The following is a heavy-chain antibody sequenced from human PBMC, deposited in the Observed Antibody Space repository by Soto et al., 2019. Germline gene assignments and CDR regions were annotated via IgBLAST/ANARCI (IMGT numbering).Heavy chain of an antibody. CDR2: ISGSGGST. CDR3: AKYKSLGISMIVVVITGYFDY. Sequence: LRLSCAASGFTFSSYAMSWVRQAPGKGLEWVSAISGSGGSTYYADSVKGRFTISRDNSKNTLYLQMNSLRAEDTAVYYCAKYKSLGISMIVVVITGYFDYWGQGTLVTVSS. V-gene: IGHV3-23*01. D-gene: IGHD3-22*01. CDR1: GFTFSSYA. J-gene: IGHJ4*02.